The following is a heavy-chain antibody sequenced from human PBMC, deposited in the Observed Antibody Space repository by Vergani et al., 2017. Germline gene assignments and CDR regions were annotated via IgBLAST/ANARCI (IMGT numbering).Heavy chain of an antibody. CDR1: GLTLSSYG. CDR2: TRPHEDGA. D-gene: IGHD3-16*02. Sequence: QVQLVESGGGVVQPGGSMRLSCSASGLTLSSYGVHWVRQAPGRGLESVTFTRPHEDGAFYSASVRGRFTVSRDNSKNTLYLQMNSLRAEDTAVYYCAKAVMIMFGGVIPSDFWGQGTLVTVSS. CDR3: AKAVMIMFGGVIPSDF. J-gene: IGHJ4*02. V-gene: IGHV3-30*02.